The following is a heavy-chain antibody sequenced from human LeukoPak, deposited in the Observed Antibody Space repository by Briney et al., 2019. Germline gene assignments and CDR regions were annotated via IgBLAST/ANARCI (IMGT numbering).Heavy chain of an antibody. CDR1: GYTFTSYY. CDR2: INPGGGDT. J-gene: IGHJ4*02. D-gene: IGHD6-13*01. Sequence: ASVKVSCKASGYTFTSYYMHWVRQAPGQGLEWMGVINPGGGDTSHAQTFQGRVTMTRDTSTSTVFMELSSLRSEDTAVYYCARGRSSSWWPSDYWGQGTLVTVSS. V-gene: IGHV1-46*01. CDR3: ARGRSSSWWPSDY.